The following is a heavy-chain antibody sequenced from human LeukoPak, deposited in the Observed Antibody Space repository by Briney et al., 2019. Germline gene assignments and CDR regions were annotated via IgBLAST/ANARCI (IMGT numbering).Heavy chain of an antibody. Sequence: PGGSLRLSCAASGFTFSSYSMNWVRQAPGKGLEWVSSISSSSSYIYYADSVKGRFTISRDNAKNSLYLQMNSLRAEDTAVYYCARQWGYTSSSERANWFDPWGQGTLVTVSS. CDR3: ARQWGYTSSSERANWFDP. J-gene: IGHJ5*02. CDR2: ISSSSSYI. CDR1: GFTFSSYS. D-gene: IGHD6-6*01. V-gene: IGHV3-21*01.